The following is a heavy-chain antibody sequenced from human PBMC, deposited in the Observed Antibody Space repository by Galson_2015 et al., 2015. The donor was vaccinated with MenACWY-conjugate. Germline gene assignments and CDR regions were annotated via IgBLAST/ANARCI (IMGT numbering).Heavy chain of an antibody. D-gene: IGHD4-17*01. J-gene: IGHJ3*02. CDR1: GFTVSSNY. CDR3: ARDSYYGDYAGAFDI. V-gene: IGHV3-53*01. CDR2: IYSGGST. Sequence: SLRLSCAASGFTVSSNYMSWVRQAPGKGLEWVSVIYSGGSTYYADSVKGRFTISRDNSKNTLYLQMNSLRAEDTAVYYCARDSYYGDYAGAFDIWGQGTMVTVSS.